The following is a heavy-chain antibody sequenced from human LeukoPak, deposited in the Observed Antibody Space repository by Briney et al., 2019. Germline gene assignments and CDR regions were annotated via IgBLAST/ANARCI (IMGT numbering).Heavy chain of an antibody. V-gene: IGHV3-23*01. Sequence: TGGSLRLSCAASGFTFTDSAMTWVRQPPGKGLEWVSTISSSGGNTIYIDSVKDRFTISRDNSKNTLYLQMNSLRAEDTAVYYCAKHLAYSRQSPDYWGQGTLVTVSS. CDR2: ISSSGGNT. CDR1: GFTFTDSA. J-gene: IGHJ4*02. D-gene: IGHD6-13*01. CDR3: AKHLAYSRQSPDY.